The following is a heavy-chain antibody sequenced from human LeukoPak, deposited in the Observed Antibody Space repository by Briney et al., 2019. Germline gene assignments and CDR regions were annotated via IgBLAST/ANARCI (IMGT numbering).Heavy chain of an antibody. CDR1: GFTFSSYS. D-gene: IGHD4-17*01. CDR3: ARATVTTSQLPDY. J-gene: IGHJ4*02. V-gene: IGHV3-21*01. Sequence: KAGGSLRLSCAASGFTFSSYSMNWVRQAPGKGLEWLSSISSSSSYIYYADSVKGRFTISRDNAKNSLYLQMNSLRAEDTAVYYCARATVTTSQLPDYWGQGTLVTVSS. CDR2: ISSSSSYI.